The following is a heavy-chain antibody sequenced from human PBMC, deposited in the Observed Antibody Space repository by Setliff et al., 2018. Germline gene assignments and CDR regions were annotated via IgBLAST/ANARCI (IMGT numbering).Heavy chain of an antibody. CDR3: AREQWLDPPGYYYMDV. J-gene: IGHJ6*03. V-gene: IGHV4-4*07. Sequence: SETLSLTCTVSGGSMSGYFWTWIRQPAGKGLEWIGHIYIGGSANYNPSLKSRVTMSIDTSKNQFSLKLNSVTAADMAVYYCAREQWLDPPGYYYMDVWAKGTTVTVS. CDR1: GGSMSGYF. D-gene: IGHD6-19*01. CDR2: IYIGGSA.